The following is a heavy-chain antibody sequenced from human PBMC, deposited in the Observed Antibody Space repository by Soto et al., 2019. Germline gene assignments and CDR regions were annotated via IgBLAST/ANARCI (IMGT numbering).Heavy chain of an antibody. CDR1: GDSINNRSYY. Sequence: PSETLSLTCTVTGDSINNRSYYWGWIRQPPGKGLEWIGSIYYSGNTYHNPAPKSRVSMSVATSKNQCSLKLRSVTAAYTAIYYCARQTTSVFTQAYIDSWGQGSLVTVSS. V-gene: IGHV4-39*01. J-gene: IGHJ4*02. CDR3: ARQTTSVFTQAYIDS. CDR2: IYYSGNT. D-gene: IGHD4-17*01.